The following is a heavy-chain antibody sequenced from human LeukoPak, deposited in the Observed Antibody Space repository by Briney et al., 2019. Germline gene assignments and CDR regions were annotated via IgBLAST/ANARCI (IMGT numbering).Heavy chain of an antibody. Sequence: HPGGSLRLSCAASGFTFSSFWMSWVRQAPGKGLEWVANIKQDGGEKYYVDSVKGRFTISRDNAKNSLYLQMNSLRAEDTAVYSCATSQTTSGRYGNAFDIWGQGTMVTVSS. CDR2: IKQDGGEK. CDR3: ATSQTTSGRYGNAFDI. D-gene: IGHD6-19*01. CDR1: GFTFSSFW. V-gene: IGHV3-7*01. J-gene: IGHJ3*02.